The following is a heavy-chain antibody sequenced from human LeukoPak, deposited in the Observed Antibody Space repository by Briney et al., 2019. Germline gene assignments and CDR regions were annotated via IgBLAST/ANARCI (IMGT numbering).Heavy chain of an antibody. J-gene: IGHJ4*02. D-gene: IGHD6-19*01. CDR2: IIPILGIA. V-gene: IGHV1-69*04. CDR1: GGTFSSYA. CDR3: ARCTVAGHGDY. Sequence: GASVKVSCKASGGTFSSYAISWVRQAPGQGLEWMGRIIPILGIANYAQKFQGRVTITADKSTSTAYMELSSLRSEDTAVYYCARCTVAGHGDYWGQGTLVTVSS.